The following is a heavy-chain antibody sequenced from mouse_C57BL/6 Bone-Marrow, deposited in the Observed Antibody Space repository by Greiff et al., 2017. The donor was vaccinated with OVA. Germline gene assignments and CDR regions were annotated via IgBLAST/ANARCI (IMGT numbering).Heavy chain of an antibody. Sequence: EVKVVESGGGLVQSGRSLRLSCATSGFTFSDFYMEWVRQAPGKGLEWIAASRNKANDYTTEYSASVKGRFIVSRDTSQSILYLQMNALRAEDTAMYYCARDAFDGYYDYYAMDYWGQGTSVTVSS. J-gene: IGHJ4*01. CDR2: SRNKANDYTT. CDR1: GFTFSDFY. V-gene: IGHV7-1*01. D-gene: IGHD2-3*01. CDR3: ARDAFDGYYDYYAMDY.